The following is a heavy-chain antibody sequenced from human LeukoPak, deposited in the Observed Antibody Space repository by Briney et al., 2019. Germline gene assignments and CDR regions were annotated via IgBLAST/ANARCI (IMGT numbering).Heavy chain of an antibody. CDR1: GYTFTSYG. Sequence: ASVKVSYKASGYTFTSYGISWVRQAPGQGLEWMGIINPSGGSTSYAQKFQGRVTMTSDTSTSTVYMELSSLRSEDTAVYYCARDWASSSCGFDYWGQGTLVTVSS. J-gene: IGHJ4*02. CDR3: ARDWASSSCGFDY. CDR2: INPSGGST. V-gene: IGHV1-46*01. D-gene: IGHD6-13*01.